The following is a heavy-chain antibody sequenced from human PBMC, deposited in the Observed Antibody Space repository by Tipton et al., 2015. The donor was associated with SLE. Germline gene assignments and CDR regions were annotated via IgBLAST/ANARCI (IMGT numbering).Heavy chain of an antibody. CDR3: AREGGYAGSGSYGTV. CDR1: AYSISTGYH. D-gene: IGHD3-10*01. V-gene: IGHV4-38-2*02. CDR2: IHHSGNT. Sequence: TLSLTCAVSAYSISTGYHWGWIRQPPGKGLEWIASIHHSGNTYYNPSPKRRVTISLDTSKNKFSLKLNSVTAADTAVYFCAREGGYAGSGSYGTVWGQGTTVTVSS. J-gene: IGHJ6*02.